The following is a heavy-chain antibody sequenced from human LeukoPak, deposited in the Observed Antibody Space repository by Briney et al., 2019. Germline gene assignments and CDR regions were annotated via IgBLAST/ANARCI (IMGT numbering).Heavy chain of an antibody. CDR3: ARDLGMITFGGAHFDY. V-gene: IGHV4-38-2*02. CDR1: GYSISSGYY. D-gene: IGHD3-16*01. CDR2: TYHSGST. J-gene: IGHJ4*02. Sequence: SETLSLTCTVSGYSISSGYYWGWIRQPPGKGLEWIGSTYHSGSTYYNPSLKSRVTISVDTSKNQFSLKLSSVTAADTAVYYCARDLGMITFGGAHFDYWGQGTLVTVSS.